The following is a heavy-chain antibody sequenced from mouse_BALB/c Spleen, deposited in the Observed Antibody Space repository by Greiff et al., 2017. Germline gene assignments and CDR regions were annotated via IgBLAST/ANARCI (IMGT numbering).Heavy chain of an antibody. V-gene: IGHV5-17*02. Sequence: EVKVEESGGGLVQPGGSRKLSCAASGFTFSSFGMHWVRQAPEKGLEWVAYISSGSSTIYYADTVKGRFTISRDNPKNTLFLQMTSLRSEDTAMYYCARGITTALYAMDYWGQGTSVTVSS. CDR2: ISSGSSTI. J-gene: IGHJ4*01. CDR1: GFTFSSFG. CDR3: ARGITTALYAMDY. D-gene: IGHD1-2*01.